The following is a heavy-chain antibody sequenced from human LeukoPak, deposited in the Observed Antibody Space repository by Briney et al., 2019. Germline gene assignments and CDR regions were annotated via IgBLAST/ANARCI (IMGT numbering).Heavy chain of an antibody. J-gene: IGHJ4*02. CDR1: GGSFSGYY. Sequence: SETLSLTCAVYGGSFSGYYWSWVRQPPGKGLEWIGEINHSGSTNYNPSLKSRVTMSVDTSKNQFSLKLSSVTAADTAVYYCARDRGLVGGFDYWGQGTLVTVSS. D-gene: IGHD6-6*01. V-gene: IGHV4-34*01. CDR3: ARDRGLVGGFDY. CDR2: INHSGST.